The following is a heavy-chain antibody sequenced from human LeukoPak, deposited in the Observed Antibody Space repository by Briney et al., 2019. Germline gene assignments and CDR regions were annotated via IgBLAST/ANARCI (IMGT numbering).Heavy chain of an antibody. CDR1: GGSISSYY. V-gene: IGHV4-4*07. J-gene: IGHJ3*02. CDR3: AVLIAAAGIELDGAFDI. Sequence: SETLSLTCTVSGGSISSYYWSWIRQPARKGLEWIGRIYTSGSTNYNPSLKSRVTMSVDTSKNQFSLKLSSVTAADTAVYYCAVLIAAAGIELDGAFDIWGQGTMVTVSS. D-gene: IGHD6-13*01. CDR2: IYTSGST.